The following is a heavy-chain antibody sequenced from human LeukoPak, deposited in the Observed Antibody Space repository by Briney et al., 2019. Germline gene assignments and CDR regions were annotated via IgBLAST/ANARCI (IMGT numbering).Heavy chain of an antibody. CDR1: GYPFTGYY. Sequence: ASVKVSCQASGYPFTGYYMHWVRQAPGQGLEWMGWINPNSGGTNYAQKFQGRVTMTRDTSISTAYMELSRLRSDDTAVYYCARECETMVRGVIITAFDIWGQGTMVTVSS. CDR2: INPNSGGT. D-gene: IGHD3-10*01. V-gene: IGHV1-2*02. CDR3: ARECETMVRGVIITAFDI. J-gene: IGHJ3*02.